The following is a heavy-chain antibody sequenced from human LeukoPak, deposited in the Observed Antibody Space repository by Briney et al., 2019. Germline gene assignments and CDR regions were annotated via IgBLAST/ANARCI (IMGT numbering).Heavy chain of an antibody. Sequence: SETLSLTCTVSGGSISSYYWSWIRQPPGKGLEWIGYIYYSGSTNYNPSLKSRVTISVDTSKNQFSLYYCGSSVDTTLDWFDPWGQGTLVTVSS. CDR2: IYYSGST. CDR3: P. CDR1: GGSISSYY. D-gene: IGHD3-10*01. J-gene: IGHJ5*02. V-gene: IGHV4-59*01.